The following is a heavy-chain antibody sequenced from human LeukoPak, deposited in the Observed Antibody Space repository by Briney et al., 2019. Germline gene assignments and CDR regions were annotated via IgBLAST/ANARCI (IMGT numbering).Heavy chain of an antibody. CDR3: AREEGYAFDI. Sequence: ASVKVSCKASGYIFTGYYMHWVRQAPGQGLEWMGWINPNSGDTNYAQKFQGRVTMTRDTSISTAYMELSRLRSDDTAVYYRAREEGYAFDIWGQGTMVTVSS. CDR2: INPNSGDT. J-gene: IGHJ3*02. CDR1: GYIFTGYY. V-gene: IGHV1-2*02.